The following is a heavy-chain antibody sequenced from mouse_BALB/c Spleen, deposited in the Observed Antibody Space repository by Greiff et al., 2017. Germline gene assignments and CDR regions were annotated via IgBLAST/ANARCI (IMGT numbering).Heavy chain of an antibody. V-gene: IGHV1-5*01. CDR3: TRGDYGSAGY. D-gene: IGHD1-1*01. J-gene: IGHJ2*01. CDR2: IYPGNSDT. Sequence: VQLQQSGTVLARPGASVKMSCKASGYTFTSYWMHWVKQRPGQGLEWIGAIYPGNSDTSYNQKFKGKAKLTADTSTSTAYMELSSLTNEDSAVYYCTRGDYGSAGYWGQGTTLTVSS. CDR1: GYTFTSYW.